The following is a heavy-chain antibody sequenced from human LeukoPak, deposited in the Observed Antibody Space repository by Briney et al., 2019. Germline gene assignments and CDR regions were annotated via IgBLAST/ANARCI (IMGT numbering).Heavy chain of an antibody. Sequence: GGSLRLSCAASGFTFSSYAMHWVRQAPGKGLEWVAVISYDGSNKYYADSVKGRFTISRDNSKNTLYLQMNSLRAEDTAVYHCARDLGYGDYVGYFDYWGQGTLVTVSS. J-gene: IGHJ4*02. D-gene: IGHD4-17*01. V-gene: IGHV3-30-3*01. CDR3: ARDLGYGDYVGYFDY. CDR2: ISYDGSNK. CDR1: GFTFSSYA.